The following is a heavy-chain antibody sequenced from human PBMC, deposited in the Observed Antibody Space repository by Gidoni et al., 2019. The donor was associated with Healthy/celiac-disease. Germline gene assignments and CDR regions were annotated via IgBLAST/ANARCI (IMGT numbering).Heavy chain of an antibody. J-gene: IGHJ4*02. V-gene: IGHV4-39*01. Sequence: QLQLQESGPGLVKPSETLSLTCTVSGGSISSSSYYWGWIRQPPGKGLEWIGSIYYSGSTYYNPSLKRRVTISVDTSKNQFSLKLSSVTAADTAVYYCATEWKAIPAAMGFFDYWGQGTLVTVSS. CDR3: ATEWKAIPAAMGFFDY. D-gene: IGHD2-2*01. CDR1: GGSISSSSYY. CDR2: IYYSGST.